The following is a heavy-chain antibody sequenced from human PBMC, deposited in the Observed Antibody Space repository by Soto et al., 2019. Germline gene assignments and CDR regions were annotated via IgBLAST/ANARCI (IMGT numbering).Heavy chain of an antibody. V-gene: IGHV3-30*18. CDR3: GKDLHHSSGYFFTVRLNAMDV. Sequence: QVQLVESGGGVVQPGRSLRLSCAASGFTFSSYAMQWVRQAPGKGLEWVALMSYAGTNEYYADSVKGRFTISRDNSKNTLFPQSNSLRAEDTAVYYCGKDLHHSSGYFFTVRLNAMDVWGQGNTVTVSS. D-gene: IGHD3-22*01. J-gene: IGHJ6*01. CDR2: MSYAGTNE. CDR1: GFTFSSYA.